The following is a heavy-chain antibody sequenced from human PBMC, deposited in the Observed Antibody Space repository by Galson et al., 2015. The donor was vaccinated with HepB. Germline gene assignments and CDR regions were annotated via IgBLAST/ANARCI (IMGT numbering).Heavy chain of an antibody. Sequence: SVKVSCKASGYIFTNYNMHWVRQAPGQGLEWMGIINPNGGSTSYAQKFQGRVTMTRDTSTSTFYMELSSLRSEDTAVYYCARGSGVVFGRERDDCWGQGTLVTVSS. D-gene: IGHD3-3*01. CDR2: INPNGGST. CDR3: ARGSGVVFGRERDDC. CDR1: GYIFTNYN. V-gene: IGHV1-46*01. J-gene: IGHJ4*02.